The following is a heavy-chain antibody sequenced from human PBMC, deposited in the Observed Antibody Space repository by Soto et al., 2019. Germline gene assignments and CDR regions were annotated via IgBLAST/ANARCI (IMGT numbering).Heavy chain of an antibody. Sequence: PSETLSLTCTVSGGSVSSGSYFWSWIRQPPGRGLEWIGYIYYSGSTNYNPSLKSRVTISVDTSKNQFSLKLSSVTAADTAVYYCARSLTTVIQYYYYGMDVWGQGTMVTVSS. CDR1: GGSVSSGSYF. J-gene: IGHJ6*02. CDR2: IYYSGST. CDR3: ARSLTTVIQYYYYGMDV. V-gene: IGHV4-61*01. D-gene: IGHD4-4*01.